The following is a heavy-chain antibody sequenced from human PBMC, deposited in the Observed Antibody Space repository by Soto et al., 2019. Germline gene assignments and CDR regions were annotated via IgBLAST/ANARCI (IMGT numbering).Heavy chain of an antibody. CDR3: ARGAGVRGMDV. D-gene: IGHD3-3*01. J-gene: IGHJ6*02. CDR1: VGSCSGYY. Sequence: SETLSLTCAVHVGSCSGYYWSWIRQPPGKGLEWIGEINHSGSTNYNPSLKSRVTISVDTSKNQFSLKLSSVTAADTAVYYCARGAGVRGMDVWGQGTTVTVSS. CDR2: INHSGST. V-gene: IGHV4-34*01.